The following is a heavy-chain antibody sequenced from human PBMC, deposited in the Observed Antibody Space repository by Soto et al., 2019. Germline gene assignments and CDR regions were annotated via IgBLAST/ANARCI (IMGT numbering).Heavy chain of an antibody. CDR2: ISYDGSNK. D-gene: IGHD1-26*01. V-gene: IGHV3-30*18. Sequence: QVQLVESGGGVVQPGRSLRLSCAASGFTFSSYGMHWVRQAPGKGLEWVAVISYDGSNKYYADSVKGRFTISRDNSKNTLYLQMNSLRAEDTAVYYCAEDFGWELLRQGRTADYWGQGTLVTVSS. CDR1: GFTFSSYG. CDR3: AEDFGWELLRQGRTADY. J-gene: IGHJ4*02.